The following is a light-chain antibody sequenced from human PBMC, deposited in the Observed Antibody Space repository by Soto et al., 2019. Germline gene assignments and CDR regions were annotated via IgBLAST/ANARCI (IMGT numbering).Light chain of an antibody. V-gene: IGLV1-40*01. J-gene: IGLJ1*01. Sequence: QSVLTQPPLVSGAPGQRVTISCTGGGSNIGAGYDVHWYQHLPGTAPKLVIYGSTNRPSGVPDRFSASKSGTSASLAITGLQAEDEADYYCQSYDRSLTGYVFGTGTQLTVL. CDR3: QSYDRSLTGYV. CDR2: GST. CDR1: GSNIGAGYD.